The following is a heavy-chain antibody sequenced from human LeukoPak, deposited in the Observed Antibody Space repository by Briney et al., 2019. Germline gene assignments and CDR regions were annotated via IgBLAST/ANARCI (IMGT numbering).Heavy chain of an antibody. D-gene: IGHD1-1*01. Sequence: GGSLRLSCAASGFTFSGYAMSWVRQAPGKGLEWLSNISASGGSTYYADSVKGRFTISRDNSKNTLQLQMNSLRAQDTAIYYYARTHWSRNWDYFDYWGQGTLVTVSS. CDR3: ARTHWSRNWDYFDY. V-gene: IGHV3-23*01. J-gene: IGHJ4*02. CDR1: GFTFSGYA. CDR2: ISASGGST.